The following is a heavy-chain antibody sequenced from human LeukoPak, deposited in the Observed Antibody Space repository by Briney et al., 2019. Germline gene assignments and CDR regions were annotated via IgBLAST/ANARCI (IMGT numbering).Heavy chain of an antibody. J-gene: IGHJ4*02. CDR3: ARAVGLGPGAHFDQ. CDR1: GFSFSRYY. CDR2: IPTSGIPV. D-gene: IGHD1-26*01. Sequence: GGSLRLSCAASGFSFSRYYVSWVRQTPGKALEWISYIPTSGIPVHYADSVRGRFTASRDDAKNSLHLQMDSLRVEDTAVYYCARAVGLGPGAHFDQWGQGALVIVSS. V-gene: IGHV3-11*01.